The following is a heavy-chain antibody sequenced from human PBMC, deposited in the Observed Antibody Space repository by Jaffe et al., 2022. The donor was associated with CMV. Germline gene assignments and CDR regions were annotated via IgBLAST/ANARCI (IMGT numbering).Heavy chain of an antibody. V-gene: IGHV3-33*01. Sequence: QVQLVESGGGVVQPGRSLRLSCAASGFTFRNYGMNWVRQAPGKGLEWVAVIWYGGNTKYYADSVKGRFTISRDNSKNTLYLQMNSLRAEDTAVYYCARGYYGGNDDFDYWGQGTLVTVSS. CDR2: IWYGGNTK. J-gene: IGHJ4*02. CDR1: GFTFRNYG. D-gene: IGHD3-3*01. CDR3: ARGYYGGNDDFDY.